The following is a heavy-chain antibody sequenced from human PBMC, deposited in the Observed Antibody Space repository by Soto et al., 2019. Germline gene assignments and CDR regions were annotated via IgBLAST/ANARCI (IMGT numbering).Heavy chain of an antibody. J-gene: IGHJ5*01. D-gene: IGHD2-21*02. V-gene: IGHV4-4*02. Sequence: PSETLSLTCRVSGDSISSTFWWTWVRQPPGKGLEWIGEVYHSGSTRYNPSLKGRVTISVDKTNNQFSLKLTSMTGADTAAYYCATRPPRSVVTLLPFPSWGHGTPVTAPQ. CDR3: ATRPPRSVVTLLPFPS. CDR2: VYHSGST. CDR1: GDSISSTFW.